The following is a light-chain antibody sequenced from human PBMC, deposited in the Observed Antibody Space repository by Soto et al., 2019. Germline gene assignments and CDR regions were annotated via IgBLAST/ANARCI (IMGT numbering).Light chain of an antibody. CDR2: GAS. CDR1: QIVSSNF. Sequence: EIVLTQSPGTLSLSPEERATLSCRASQIVSSNFLAWYQQKPGQAPRLLIYGASSRATCIPVRFSGSWSGPDFTLSLSRMEPEDFAVYHCQQYGSSPHTFGQGTKLEIK. V-gene: IGKV3-20*01. J-gene: IGKJ2*01. CDR3: QQYGSSPHT.